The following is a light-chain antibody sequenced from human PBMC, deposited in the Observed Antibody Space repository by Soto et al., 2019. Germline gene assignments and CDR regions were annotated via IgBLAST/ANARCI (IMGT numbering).Light chain of an antibody. CDR3: QQSYSSPWT. J-gene: IGKJ1*01. Sequence: DIQMTQSPSTLSGSVGDRVTITCRASQSISNFLNWYQQKPGKAPKLLIYAASSLRSGVTSRFSGSGSGTDFTLTISSLQREDFATYVCQQSYSSPWTFGQGTKVDIK. CDR1: QSISNF. V-gene: IGKV1-39*01. CDR2: AAS.